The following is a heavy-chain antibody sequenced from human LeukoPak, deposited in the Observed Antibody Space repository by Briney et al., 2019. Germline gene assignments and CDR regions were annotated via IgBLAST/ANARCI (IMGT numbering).Heavy chain of an antibody. CDR2: ISGYTGKT. Sequence: ASVTGSPKPSGYTFTSYGISWVRQAPGQGLEWMGWISGYTGKTNSAQILQGRVTMTTDTSTSTAYMELRSLRSDDTAVYYCARDPGVSGGTYYFDYWGQGTLVTVSS. CDR3: ARDPGVSGGTYYFDY. D-gene: IGHD4-23*01. J-gene: IGHJ4*02. CDR1: GYTFTSYG. V-gene: IGHV1-18*01.